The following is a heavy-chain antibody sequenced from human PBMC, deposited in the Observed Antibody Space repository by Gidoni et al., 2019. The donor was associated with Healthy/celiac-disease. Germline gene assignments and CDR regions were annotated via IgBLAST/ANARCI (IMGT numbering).Heavy chain of an antibody. V-gene: IGHV4-39*01. J-gene: IGHJ6*03. CDR2: IYYRGST. D-gene: IGHD3-22*01. CDR1: GGSISSSSYY. CDR3: VGFITFYMDV. Sequence: QLQLQESGPGLVKPSETLSLTCTVAGGSISSSSYYWGWIRQPPGKGLEWIGSIYYRGSTYYHPSLKSRVTISVDTSKNQFSLKLSSVTAADTAVYYCVGFITFYMDVWGKGTTVTVSS.